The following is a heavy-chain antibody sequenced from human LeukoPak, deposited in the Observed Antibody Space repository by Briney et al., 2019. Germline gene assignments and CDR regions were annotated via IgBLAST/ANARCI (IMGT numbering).Heavy chain of an antibody. Sequence: GGSLRLSCTASGFTFGDYAMSWFRQAPGKGREWVGFIRSKAYGGTTEYAASVKGRFTISRDDSKSIAYLQMNSLKTEDTAVYYCTRMLRRYGLYWGQGTLVTVSS. CDR2: IRSKAYGGTT. D-gene: IGHD4-23*01. V-gene: IGHV3-49*03. CDR3: TRMLRRYGLY. CDR1: GFTFGDYA. J-gene: IGHJ4*02.